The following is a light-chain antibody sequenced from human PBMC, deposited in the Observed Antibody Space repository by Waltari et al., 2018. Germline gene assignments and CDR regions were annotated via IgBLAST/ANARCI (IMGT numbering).Light chain of an antibody. Sequence: QLVVTQSPSASASLGASVKLTCTLSSGHSSNVIAWLQQHPERGPRYLMKVKSDGSHSKGAEIPDRFSGSSSGAERYLTISNLQSEDEADYYCQTGGHGTWVFGGGTKLTVL. CDR2: VKSDGSH. CDR3: QTGGHGTWV. CDR1: SGHSSNV. V-gene: IGLV4-69*01. J-gene: IGLJ3*02.